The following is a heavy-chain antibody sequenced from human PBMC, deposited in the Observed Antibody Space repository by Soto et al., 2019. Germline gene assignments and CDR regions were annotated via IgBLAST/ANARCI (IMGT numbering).Heavy chain of an antibody. CDR1: GFDVSNTD. CDR2: IYSGGYT. V-gene: IGHV3-66*01. J-gene: IGHJ4*02. Sequence: EVQLVESGGDLVQRGGSLRQSCAASGFDVSNTDMSWVRQAPGKGLEWVSVIYSGGYTNYADSVKGRFIVSRDSPKNTLYLQMVSLRAEDTAVYYCAREAIIVIAAPEYYCDYWGQGTLVTVSS. CDR3: AREAIIVIAAPEYYCDY. D-gene: IGHD3-22*01.